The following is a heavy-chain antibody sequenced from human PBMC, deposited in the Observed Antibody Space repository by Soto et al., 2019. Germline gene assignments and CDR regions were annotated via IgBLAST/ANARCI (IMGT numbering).Heavy chain of an antibody. V-gene: IGHV1-69*06. CDR2: TIPVFNTA. J-gene: IGHJ3*02. CDR1: GGTLSDHG. CDR3: ARGVYGSGNYYTGPSAFDI. Sequence: QVQLEQSGAEVKKPGSSVKISCKASGGTLSDHGVSWLRQAPGQGREWVGGTIPVFNTANYAAKVQGRVTIAADKSTIKANMELGSLRSDDTAVYYCARGVYGSGNYYTGPSAFDIWGQGTLVIVSS. D-gene: IGHD3-10*01.